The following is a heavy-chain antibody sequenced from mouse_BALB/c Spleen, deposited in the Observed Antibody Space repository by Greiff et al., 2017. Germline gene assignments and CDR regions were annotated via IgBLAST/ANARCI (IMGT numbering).Heavy chain of an antibody. V-gene: IGHV5-15*02. D-gene: IGHD6-1*01. Sequence: EVHLVESGGGLVQPGGSRKLSCAASGFTFSDYGMAWVRQAPGKGPEWVAFISNLAYSIYYADTVTGRFTISRENAKNTLYLEMSSLRSEDTAMYYCARDRGSPYAMDYWGQGTSVTVSA. CDR1: GFTFSDYG. CDR2: ISNLAYSI. J-gene: IGHJ4*01. CDR3: ARDRGSPYAMDY.